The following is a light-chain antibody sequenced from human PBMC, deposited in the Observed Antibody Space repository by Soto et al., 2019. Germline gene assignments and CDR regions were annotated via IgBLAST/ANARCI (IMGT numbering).Light chain of an antibody. J-gene: IGKJ2*01. V-gene: IGKV3-11*01. CDR1: QSVSSY. Sequence: EIVLTQSPATLSLSPGERATLSCRASQSVSSYLAWYQQKPGQAPRLLIYDASNRATGIPARFSGSGSGTDFTLTISCLEPEDFAVYYCQQRSNWPGTFGQGTKLEIK. CDR3: QQRSNWPGT. CDR2: DAS.